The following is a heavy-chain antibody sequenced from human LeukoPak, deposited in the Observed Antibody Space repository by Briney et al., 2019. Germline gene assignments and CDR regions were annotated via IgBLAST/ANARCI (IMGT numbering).Heavy chain of an antibody. CDR2: IYTSGSATSESA. CDR3: ARVDYDSRGSYYDNWFDP. D-gene: IGHD3-22*01. J-gene: IGHJ5*02. CDR1: GASISSGSFF. Sequence: SETPSLTCTVSGASISSGSFFWSWIRQPAGRGLEWIGRIYTSGSATSESANYNPSLKSRVTISVDTSKNQFSLRLSSVTAADTAVYYCARVDYDSRGSYYDNWFDPWGQGTLVTVSS. V-gene: IGHV4-61*02.